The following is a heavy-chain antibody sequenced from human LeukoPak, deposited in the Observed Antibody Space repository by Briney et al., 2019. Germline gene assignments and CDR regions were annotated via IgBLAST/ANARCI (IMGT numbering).Heavy chain of an antibody. J-gene: IGHJ5*02. Sequence: ASVKVSCKASVSAVTGYYMHWVRQAPGQGLEWMGRINPNSGGTNYAQKFQGRVTITRDTSISTAYMELSRLRSDDTAVYYCARDPTPSSPRLAFFDNWFDPWGQGTLVTVSS. CDR1: VSAVTGYY. CDR3: ARDPTPSSPRLAFFDNWFDP. CDR2: INPNSGGT. D-gene: IGHD6-13*01. V-gene: IGHV1-2*06.